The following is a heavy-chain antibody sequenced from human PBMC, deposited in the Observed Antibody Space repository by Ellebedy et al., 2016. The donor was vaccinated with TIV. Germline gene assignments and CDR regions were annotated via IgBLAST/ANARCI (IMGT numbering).Heavy chain of an antibody. Sequence: MPGGSLRLSCSVSGDSIISYYWVWLRQPPGKGLEWIGYIHDSGSTSYNPSLKSRVTISVDTSKNQFSLRLRSVTAADTAIYYCAREPSGWVAFDIWGQGTMVTVSS. V-gene: IGHV4-59*01. D-gene: IGHD6-19*01. CDR2: IHDSGST. CDR1: GDSIISYY. J-gene: IGHJ3*02. CDR3: AREPSGWVAFDI.